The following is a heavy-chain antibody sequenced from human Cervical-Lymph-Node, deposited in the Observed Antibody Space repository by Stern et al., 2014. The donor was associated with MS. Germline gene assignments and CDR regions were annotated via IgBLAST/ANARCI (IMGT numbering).Heavy chain of an antibody. V-gene: IGHV3-30*18. CDR1: GFTFRSYD. CDR3: AKGPVWNWYFDL. J-gene: IGHJ2*01. D-gene: IGHD3-16*01. CDR2: ISYDGSNH. Sequence: VQLVESGGGVVQPGRSLRLSCAASGFTFRSYDMHWVRQAPGKGLEWVAVISYDGSNHYYADSVKGRFTISRDNSKNTLYLQMNSLRAEDTAVYYCAKGPVWNWYFDLWGRGTLVTVSS.